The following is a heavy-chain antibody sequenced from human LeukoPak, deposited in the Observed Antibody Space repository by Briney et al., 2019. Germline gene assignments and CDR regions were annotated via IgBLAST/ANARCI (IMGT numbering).Heavy chain of an antibody. D-gene: IGHD6-19*01. CDR3: AKDREWLGYGSTYYYYYMDV. V-gene: IGHV3-30*02. CDR2: IRYDGSNK. J-gene: IGHJ6*03. Sequence: PGGSLRLSCAASGFTFSSYAMHWVRQAPGKGLEWVAFIRYDGSNKYYADSVKGRFTISRDNSKNTLYLQMNSLRAEDTAVYYCAKDREWLGYGSTYYYYYMDVWGKGTTVTISS. CDR1: GFTFSSYA.